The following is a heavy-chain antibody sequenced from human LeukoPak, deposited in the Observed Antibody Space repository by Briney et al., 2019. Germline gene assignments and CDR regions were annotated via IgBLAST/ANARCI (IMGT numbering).Heavy chain of an antibody. Sequence: GESLKISCKGSGYRFTSDWIGWVRQMPGKGLEWMGIIYPGDSGTRYGPSFQGQVTISADKSISTAYLQWSSLKASDTAMYYCARLLGPMVARGYFDFWGQGTLVTVSS. J-gene: IGHJ4*02. V-gene: IGHV5-51*01. CDR2: IYPGDSGT. D-gene: IGHD2-15*01. CDR3: ARLLGPMVARGYFDF. CDR1: GYRFTSDW.